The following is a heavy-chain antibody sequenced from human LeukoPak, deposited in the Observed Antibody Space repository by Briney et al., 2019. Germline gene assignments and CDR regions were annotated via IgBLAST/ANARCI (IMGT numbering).Heavy chain of an antibody. D-gene: IGHD2-2*01. CDR1: GFTFSSYS. CDR3: ARDDCSSTSCYVPPGYFDL. V-gene: IGHV3-48*01. CDR2: ISSSSTI. Sequence: PGGSLRLSCAASGFTFSSYSMNWVRQAPGKGLEWVSYISSSSTIYYADSVKGRFTISRDNAKNSLYLQMNSLRAEDTAVYYCARDDCSSTSCYVPPGYFDLWGRGTLVTVSS. J-gene: IGHJ2*01.